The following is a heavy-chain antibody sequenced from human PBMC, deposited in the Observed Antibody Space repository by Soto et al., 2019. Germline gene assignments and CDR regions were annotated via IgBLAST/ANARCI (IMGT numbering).Heavy chain of an antibody. V-gene: IGHV4-59*01. D-gene: IGHD2-15*01. J-gene: IGHJ4*02. CDR1: GGSIRNVY. Sequence: ETLSLTCTVSGGSIRNVYWSWIRQPPGKGLEWIGFIYHSGNTKYNPSLKSRVTISIDTSKNQFSLSLNSVTAADTGVYFCARAHAPTLPFDYWGQGTLVTVSS. CDR3: ARAHAPTLPFDY. CDR2: IYHSGNT.